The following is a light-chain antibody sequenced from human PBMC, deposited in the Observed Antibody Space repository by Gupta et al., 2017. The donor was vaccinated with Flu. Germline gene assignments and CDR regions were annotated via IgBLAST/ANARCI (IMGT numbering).Light chain of an antibody. CDR1: QSISST. CDR3: QQDNKWPVT. V-gene: IGKV3-15*01. Sequence: PAILSVAPGERATLSCKASQSISSTLAWYLQKPGQAPRLVMYDASTRDTAFPARFSGSGSGTEFTLTISSLQSEDVGVYYCQQDNKWPVTFGRGTKVEIK. CDR2: DAS. J-gene: IGKJ1*01.